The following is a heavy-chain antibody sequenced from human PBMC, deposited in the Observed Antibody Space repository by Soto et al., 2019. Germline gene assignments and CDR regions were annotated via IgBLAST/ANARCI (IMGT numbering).Heavy chain of an antibody. D-gene: IGHD6-13*01. V-gene: IGHV4-39*01. CDR2: IYYSGST. CDR1: GGSISSSSYY. J-gene: IGHJ4*02. CDR3: ARPGVSSPDY. Sequence: QLQLQESGPGLVKPSETLFLTCTVSGGSISSSSYYWGWIRQPPGKGLEWIGSIYYSGSTYYNPSLKSRVTISVDTSKNQFSLKLSSVTAADTAVYYCARPGVSSPDYWGQGTPGHRLL.